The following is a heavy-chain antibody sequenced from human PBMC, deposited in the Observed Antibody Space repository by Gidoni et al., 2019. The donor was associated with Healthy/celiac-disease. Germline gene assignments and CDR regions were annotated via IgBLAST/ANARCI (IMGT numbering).Heavy chain of an antibody. D-gene: IGHD4-17*01. J-gene: IGHJ2*01. CDR2: VIPIVGTA. CDR1: GGTFSSYA. Sequence: QVQLVQSGAEVKKPGSSVKVSCKPSGGTFSSYAISWVRQAPGQGLEWMGGVIPIVGTANYAQKFQGRVTITADESTSTAYMELSSLRSEDTAVYYCASRVDYGGNPGNWYFDLWGRGTLVTVSS. V-gene: IGHV1-69*01. CDR3: ASRVDYGGNPGNWYFDL.